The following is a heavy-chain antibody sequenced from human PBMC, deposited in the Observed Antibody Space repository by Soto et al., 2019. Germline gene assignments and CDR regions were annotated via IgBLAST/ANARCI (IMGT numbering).Heavy chain of an antibody. CDR2: IVPVLGTS. Sequence: QGHREQSGAGVRKPGPSGKVSFKASGGSFSSYAISWVRQPPGQGLEWMGGIVPVLGTSHSAQKFQGRVTFSTDDSTTTAYMELSSLRSEDTAVYYCARDSPGGGYYYGMDVWGQGTTVTVSS. D-gene: IGHD3-16*01. V-gene: IGHV1-69*05. J-gene: IGHJ6*02. CDR1: GGSFSSYA. CDR3: ARDSPGGGYYYGMDV.